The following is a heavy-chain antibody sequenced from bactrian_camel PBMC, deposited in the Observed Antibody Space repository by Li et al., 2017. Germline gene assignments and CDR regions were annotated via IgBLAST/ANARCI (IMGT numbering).Heavy chain of an antibody. V-gene: IGHV3S53*01. J-gene: IGHJ6*01. Sequence: HVQLVESGGGSVQAGGSLRLSCTGSGGGMHVRDMGWFRQVPGREREGVATISGGGSITYADSVKGRFTISRDNAKNALFIDMNSLKPEDTAVYYCAAETMGWGFAYWGQGTQVTVS. CDR1: GGGMHVRD. CDR2: ISGGGSI. D-gene: IGHD5*01. CDR3: AAETMGWGFAY.